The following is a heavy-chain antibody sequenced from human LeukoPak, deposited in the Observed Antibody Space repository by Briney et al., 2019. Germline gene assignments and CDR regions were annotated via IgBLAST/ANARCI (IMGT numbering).Heavy chain of an antibody. CDR1: GFTFDDYA. D-gene: IGHD2-15*01. J-gene: IGHJ4*02. Sequence: PGGSLRLSCAASGFTFDDYAMHWVRQAPGKGLEWVSGISWNSGSIGYADSVKGRFTISRDNAKNSLYLQMNSLRAEDTALYYCAKLGYCSGGSCYYFDYRGQGTLVTVSS. CDR3: AKLGYCSGGSCYYFDY. V-gene: IGHV3-9*01. CDR2: ISWNSGSI.